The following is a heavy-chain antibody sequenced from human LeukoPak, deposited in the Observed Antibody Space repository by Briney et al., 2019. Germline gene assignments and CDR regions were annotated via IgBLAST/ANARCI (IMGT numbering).Heavy chain of an antibody. J-gene: IGHJ6*02. CDR1: GFTFNSYN. CDR2: ISSDSSTI. V-gene: IGHV3-48*02. D-gene: IGHD2-15*01. Sequence: PGGSLRLSCAASGFTFNSYNMNWVRQAPGKGLEWISYISSDSSTIFYADSVKGRFTISRDNVKNSLFLQLNSLRDEDTAVYYCAKNLYCGGGSCYPSALGMDVWGQGTTVTVSS. CDR3: AKNLYCGGGSCYPSALGMDV.